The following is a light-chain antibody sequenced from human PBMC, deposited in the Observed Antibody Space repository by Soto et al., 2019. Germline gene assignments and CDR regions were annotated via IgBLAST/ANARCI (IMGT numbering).Light chain of an antibody. CDR3: QQYNSSSHT. J-gene: IGKJ2*01. V-gene: IGKV1-5*01. Sequence: DVQMTQSPSTLSASVGDRVTITCRASQSIGNWLAWYQQKPGKAPKLLIYDASSLESGVSSRFSGRTSGTEFALTISSLQPDDVATYYCQQYNSSSHTFGQGTKLEIK. CDR2: DAS. CDR1: QSIGNW.